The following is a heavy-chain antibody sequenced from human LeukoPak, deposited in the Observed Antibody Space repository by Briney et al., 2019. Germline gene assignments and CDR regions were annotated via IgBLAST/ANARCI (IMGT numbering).Heavy chain of an antibody. CDR1: GYTFTGYY. D-gene: IGHD3-9*01. V-gene: IGHV1-2*02. J-gene: IGHJ4*02. CDR3: ASKTYPGARYYDLLRGDYYFDY. CDR2: INPNSGGT. Sequence: ASVKVSCKASGYTFTGYYMHWVRQAPGQGLEWMGWINPNSGGTNYAQKFQGRVTMTRDTSISTAYMELSRLRSDDTAVYYCASKTYPGARYYDLLRGDYYFDYWGQGTLVTVSS.